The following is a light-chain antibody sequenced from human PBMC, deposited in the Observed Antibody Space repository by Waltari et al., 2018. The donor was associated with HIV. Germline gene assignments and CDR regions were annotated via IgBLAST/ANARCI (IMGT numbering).Light chain of an antibody. J-gene: IGKJ1*01. CDR2: GAS. V-gene: IGKV3-15*01. CDR1: QSVSSN. CDR3: QQYDNWPPTWT. Sequence: EIVMTQSPDTLSVSPGGRATLSCRASQSVSSNLAWYQQKPGQTPRLLMYGASTRATGIPARFSGSGSGTEFTLTISSLQSEDFAVYYCQQYDNWPPTWTFGQGTKVEIK.